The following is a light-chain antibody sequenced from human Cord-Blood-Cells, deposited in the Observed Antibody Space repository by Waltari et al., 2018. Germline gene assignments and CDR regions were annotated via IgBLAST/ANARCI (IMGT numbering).Light chain of an antibody. CDR2: DVS. Sequence: QSALTQPASVSGSPGQSITISCTGTSRDVGGYNYVSWYQQHPGKAPKLMIYDVSKRPSGVSNCFSGSKSGNTASLTISGLQAEDEADYYCSSYTSSSTYVFGTGTKVTVL. J-gene: IGLJ1*01. CDR3: SSYTSSSTYV. V-gene: IGLV2-14*01. CDR1: SRDVGGYNY.